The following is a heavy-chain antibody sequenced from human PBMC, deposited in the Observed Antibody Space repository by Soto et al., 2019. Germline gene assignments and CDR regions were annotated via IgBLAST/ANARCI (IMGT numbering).Heavy chain of an antibody. Sequence: LSLTCLVSGDSITTYYWTWIRQPPGKGLEWLGCIHYTGYTNYSPSLQSRVTMSVDPSKNHFSLSLTSVTAVDTAVYYCARALFGTYDTSGYYDYWGQGILVTVSS. CDR1: GDSITTYY. D-gene: IGHD3-22*01. CDR2: IHYTGYT. J-gene: IGHJ4*02. CDR3: ARALFGTYDTSGYYDY. V-gene: IGHV4-59*01.